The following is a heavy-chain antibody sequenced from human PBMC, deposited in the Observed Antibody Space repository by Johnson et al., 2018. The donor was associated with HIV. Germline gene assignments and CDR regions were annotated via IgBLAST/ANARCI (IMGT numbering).Heavy chain of an antibody. CDR1: GFTFSSYG. CDR3: ARSYYDSSGYYHDAFDI. D-gene: IGHD3-22*01. CDR2: IWYDGSNK. Sequence: QVQLMESGGGVVQPGRSLRLSCAASGFTFSSYGMHWVRQAPGKGLEWVAVIWYDGSNKYYADYVKGRFTISRDNAKNSLYLQMNSLSAEDTALYYCARSYYDSSGYYHDAFDIWGQGTMVTVSS. J-gene: IGHJ3*02. V-gene: IGHV3-33*01.